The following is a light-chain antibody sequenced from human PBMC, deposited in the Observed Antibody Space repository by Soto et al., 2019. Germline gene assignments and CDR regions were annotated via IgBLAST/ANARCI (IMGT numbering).Light chain of an antibody. J-gene: IGKJ5*01. CDR2: DAS. V-gene: IGKV1-5*01. Sequence: DIQMTQSPSSLSASVGDRVTITCRAGQNINKYLNWYQQEPGKAPNLLIYDASSLASGVPSRFSGSGSGTEFTLTISSLQPDDFATYYCQQYNRYPITFGQGTRLEIK. CDR1: QNINKY. CDR3: QQYNRYPIT.